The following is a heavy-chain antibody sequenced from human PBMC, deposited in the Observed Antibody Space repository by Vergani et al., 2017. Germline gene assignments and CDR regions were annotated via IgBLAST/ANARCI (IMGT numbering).Heavy chain of an antibody. Sequence: EVQLLESGGGLVQPGGSLRLTCAASEFTFSNYAMNWVRQAPGKGLEWVSGISGSGVSAYYTDFVKGRFTISRDNSKNMLFLQMNNLRTEDTAIYYCAKQYFVSGNYLFDYWGQGTLVTVSS. V-gene: IGHV3-23*01. CDR2: ISGSGVSA. D-gene: IGHD3-10*01. CDR1: EFTFSNYA. CDR3: AKQYFVSGNYLFDY. J-gene: IGHJ4*02.